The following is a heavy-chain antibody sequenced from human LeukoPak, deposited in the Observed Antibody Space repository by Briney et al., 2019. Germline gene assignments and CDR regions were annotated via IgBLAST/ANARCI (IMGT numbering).Heavy chain of an antibody. D-gene: IGHD1-26*01. CDR3: NLVGATGGEDY. CDR2: ISAYNGNT. Sequence: ASVKVSCKASGYTFTSYGNSWVRQAPGQGLEWMGWISAYNGNTNYAQKLQGRVTMTTDTSTSTAYMELRSLRSDDTAVYYCNLVGATGGEDYWGQGTLVTVSS. CDR1: GYTFTSYG. J-gene: IGHJ4*02. V-gene: IGHV1-18*01.